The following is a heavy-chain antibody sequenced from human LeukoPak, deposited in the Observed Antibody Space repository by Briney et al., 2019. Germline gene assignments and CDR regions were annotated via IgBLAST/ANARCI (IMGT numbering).Heavy chain of an antibody. V-gene: IGHV3-7*03. D-gene: IGHD3-22*01. CDR2: IKQDGSEK. Sequence: GGSLRLSCAASGFTFSSYWMSWVRQAPGKGLEWVANIKQDGSEKYYVDSVKGRFTISRDNSKNTLYLQMNSLRVEDTAVYYCAKGVTSYYDGSGYYYDYWGQGILVTVSS. J-gene: IGHJ4*02. CDR1: GFTFSSYW. CDR3: AKGVTSYYDGSGYYYDY.